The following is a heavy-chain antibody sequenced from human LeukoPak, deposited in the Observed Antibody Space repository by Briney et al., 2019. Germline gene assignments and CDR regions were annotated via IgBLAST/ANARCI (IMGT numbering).Heavy chain of an antibody. CDR3: ARSSSDFWSGYSLV. J-gene: IGHJ4*02. CDR2: IYTSGST. CDR1: GGSISSGSYY. V-gene: IGHV4-61*02. Sequence: SQTLSLTCTVSGGSISSGSYYWSWIRQPAGKGGEWIGRIYTSGSTNYNPSLKSRVTISVDTSKNQFSLKLSSVTAADTAVYYCARSSSDFWSGYSLVWGQGTLVTVSS. D-gene: IGHD3-3*01.